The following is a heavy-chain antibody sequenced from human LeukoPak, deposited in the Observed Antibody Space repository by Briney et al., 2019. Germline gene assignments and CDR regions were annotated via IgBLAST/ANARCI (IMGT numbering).Heavy chain of an antibody. D-gene: IGHD3-22*01. CDR1: GYTFTGYY. V-gene: IGHV1-2*02. CDR2: INPNSGGT. CDR3: ARSWDYYDSSGYYQ. Sequence: ASVKVSCKASGYTFTGYYMHWVRQAPGQGLEWMGWINPNSGGTNYAQKFQGRVTMTRDTSISTAYMELSRLRSDDTAVYYCARSWDYYDSSGYYQWGQGTLVTVSS. J-gene: IGHJ4*02.